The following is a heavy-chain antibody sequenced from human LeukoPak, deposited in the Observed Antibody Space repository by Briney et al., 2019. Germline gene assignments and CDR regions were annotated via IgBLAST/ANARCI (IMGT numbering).Heavy chain of an antibody. CDR1: GFTFSSYD. J-gene: IGHJ4*02. V-gene: IGHV3-43*02. CDR3: AKESGKFDY. CDR2: VSADGAKS. Sequence: PGGSLRLSCAASGFTFSSYDMHWVRQGTGKGLEWVSLVSADGAKSYYAESVRGRFTISRDNSKNSLYLQMNSLRPEDTAMYYCAKESGKFDYWGQGTLVAVSS.